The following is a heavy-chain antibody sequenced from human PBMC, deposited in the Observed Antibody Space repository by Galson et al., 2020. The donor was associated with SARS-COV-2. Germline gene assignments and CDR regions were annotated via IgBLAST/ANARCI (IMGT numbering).Heavy chain of an antibody. V-gene: IGHV4-59*01. Sequence: SSETLSLTCTVSGGSITIYYWSWIRQPPGKGLEWIGYLYSGGKTNYNTSLKSRVTISVDTSKSQFSLTLSSVTAADTAVYYCARLPVVRGVDYWGQGILVTVSS. J-gene: IGHJ4*02. CDR2: LYSGGKT. D-gene: IGHD3-10*01. CDR1: GGSITIYY. CDR3: ARLPVVRGVDY.